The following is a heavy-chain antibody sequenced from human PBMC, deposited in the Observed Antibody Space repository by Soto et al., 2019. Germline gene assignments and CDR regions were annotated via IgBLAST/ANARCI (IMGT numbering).Heavy chain of an antibody. CDR3: ARESMITFGGPLNWFDP. D-gene: IGHD3-16*01. V-gene: IGHV1-69*06. CDR2: IIPIFGTA. CDR1: GGTFSSYS. Sequence: GASVKVSCKASGGTFSSYSISWVLQAPGQGLEWMGGIIPIFGTANYAQKFQGRVTITADKSTSTAYMELSSLRSEDTAVYYCARESMITFGGPLNWFDPWGQGTLVTVSS. J-gene: IGHJ5*02.